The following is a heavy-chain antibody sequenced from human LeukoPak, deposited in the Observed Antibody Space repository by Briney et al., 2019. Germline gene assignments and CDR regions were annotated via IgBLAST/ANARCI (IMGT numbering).Heavy chain of an antibody. CDR2: IYPGDSDT. CDR3: ARPSGSGYYLHGGDAFDI. V-gene: IGHV5-51*01. CDR1: GYSFTSYW. D-gene: IGHD3-3*01. J-gene: IGHJ3*02. Sequence: GESLKICCKGSGYSFTSYWIGWVRQMPGKGLEWMGIIYPGDSDTRYSPSFQGQVTISADKSISTAYLQWSSLKASDTAMYYCARPSGSGYYLHGGDAFDIWGQGTMVTVSS.